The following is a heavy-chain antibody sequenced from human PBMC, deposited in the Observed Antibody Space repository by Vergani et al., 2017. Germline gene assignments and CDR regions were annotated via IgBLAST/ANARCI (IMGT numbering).Heavy chain of an antibody. J-gene: IGHJ3*01. Sequence: QVQLQASGPGRVKPSQTLSLTCTMSGGSISAGYYFWSWIRQPAGKGLEWLGHISASGNASHSPSLKTRVSMSVDTSKNQFSLTVTSVTAADTAIYFCARRGGGYYSGGKVQPLRTAFDVWGHGTVVTVSS. CDR3: ARRGGGYYSGGKVQPLRTAFDV. D-gene: IGHD2-15*01. V-gene: IGHV4-61*02. CDR2: ISASGNA. CDR1: GGSISAGYYF.